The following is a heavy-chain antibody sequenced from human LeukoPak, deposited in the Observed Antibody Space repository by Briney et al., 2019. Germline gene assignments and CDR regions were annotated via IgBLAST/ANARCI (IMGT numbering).Heavy chain of an antibody. CDR2: IYYSGST. D-gene: IGHD6-25*01. J-gene: IGHJ5*02. Sequence: SETLSLTCTVSGGSISSTSHYWGWIRQPPGKGLEWIASIYYSGSTQYHPSLKSRVTISIDTSQDQFSLKLSSVTAADTAVYYCARHSAADCFDPWGQGSLVTVSS. V-gene: IGHV4-39*01. CDR1: GGSISSTSHY. CDR3: ARHSAADCFDP.